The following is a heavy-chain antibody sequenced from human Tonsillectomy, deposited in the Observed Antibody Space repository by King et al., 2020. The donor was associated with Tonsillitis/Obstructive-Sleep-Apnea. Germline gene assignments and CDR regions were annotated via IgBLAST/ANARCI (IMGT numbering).Heavy chain of an antibody. D-gene: IGHD3-9*01. Sequence: QLQESGPGLVKPSETLSLTCTVSGGSISSYYWSWIRQPPGKGPEWIGYVHYSGSTRYNPSLKSRVTISVDTSKNQLSLKLSSVTAADTAVYYCARGTDEILTSDYYFDNWGQGTLVTVSS. CDR2: VHYSGST. V-gene: IGHV4-59*01. CDR3: ARGTDEILTSDYYFDN. CDR1: GGSISSYY. J-gene: IGHJ4*02.